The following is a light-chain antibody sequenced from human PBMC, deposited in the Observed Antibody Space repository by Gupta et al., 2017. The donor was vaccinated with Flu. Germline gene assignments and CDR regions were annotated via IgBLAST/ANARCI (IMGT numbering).Light chain of an antibody. CDR2: AAS. J-gene: IGKJ2*01. CDR1: QSISNY. V-gene: IGKV1-39*01. Sequence: SSLSASVGDRVTITCRASQSISNYLNWYQQKPGKAPKLLIFAASSLQTGVPSRFSGSGSGTDFTLTISSLQPEDFATYYCQQSDSTPRYTFGQGTNLEIK. CDR3: QQSDSTPRYT.